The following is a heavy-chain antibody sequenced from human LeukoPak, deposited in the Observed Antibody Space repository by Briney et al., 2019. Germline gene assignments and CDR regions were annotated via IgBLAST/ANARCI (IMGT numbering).Heavy chain of an antibody. J-gene: IGHJ4*02. CDR2: IYHSGST. CDR1: GYSISSGYY. D-gene: IGHD3-10*01. CDR3: ARDRRLGITMVPCDY. Sequence: KTSETLSLTCTVSGYSISSGYYWGWIRQPPGKGLEWIGSIYHSGSTYYNPSLKSRVTISVDTSKNQFSLKLSSVTAADTAVYYCARDRRLGITMVPCDYWGQGTLVTVSS. V-gene: IGHV4-38-2*02.